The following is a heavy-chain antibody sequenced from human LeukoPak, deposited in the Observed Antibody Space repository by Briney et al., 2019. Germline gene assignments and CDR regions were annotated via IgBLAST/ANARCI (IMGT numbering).Heavy chain of an antibody. CDR2: IYHSGST. CDR3: ARDTGRLSWNYGWYFDY. CDR1: GYSISSGYY. Sequence: TSETLSLTCTVSGYSISSGYYWGWIRQPPGKGLEWIGSIYHSGSTYYNPSLKSRVTISVDTSKNQFSLKLSSVTAADTAVYYCARDTGRLSWNYGWYFDYWGQGTLVTVSS. V-gene: IGHV4-38-2*02. D-gene: IGHD1-7*01. J-gene: IGHJ4*02.